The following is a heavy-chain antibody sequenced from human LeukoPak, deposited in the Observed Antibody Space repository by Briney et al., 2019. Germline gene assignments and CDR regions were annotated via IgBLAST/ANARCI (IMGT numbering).Heavy chain of an antibody. Sequence: SQTLSLTCTVSGDSMSSDSYFWSWIRQPAGKGLEWIGRSYSSGRTYYNPSLKSRVTISLGTSRNQFSLKLSSVTAADTAVYFCATARADYGDYNSFYYMDVWGKGTTVTVSS. CDR1: GDSMSSDSYF. J-gene: IGHJ6*03. CDR2: SYSSGRT. V-gene: IGHV4-61*02. CDR3: ATARADYGDYNSFYYMDV. D-gene: IGHD4-17*01.